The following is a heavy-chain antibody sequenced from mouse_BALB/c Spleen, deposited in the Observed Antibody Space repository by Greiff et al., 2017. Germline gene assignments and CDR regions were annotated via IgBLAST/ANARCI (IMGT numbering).Heavy chain of an antibody. J-gene: IGHJ2*01. CDR1: GFAFSSYD. Sequence: EVHLVESGGGLVKPGGSLKLSCAASGFAFSSYDMSWVRQTPEKRLEWVAYISSGGGSTYYPDTVKGRFTISRDNAKNTLYLQMSSLKSEDTAMYYCARHGLRRGFDYWGQGTTLTVSS. D-gene: IGHD2-4*01. CDR3: ARHGLRRGFDY. V-gene: IGHV5-12-1*01. CDR2: ISSGGGST.